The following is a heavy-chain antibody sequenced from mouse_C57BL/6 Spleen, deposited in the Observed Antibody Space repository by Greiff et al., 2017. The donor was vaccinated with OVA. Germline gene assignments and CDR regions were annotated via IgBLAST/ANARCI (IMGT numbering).Heavy chain of an antibody. D-gene: IGHD4-1*01. V-gene: IGHV1-26*01. CDR3: ARGRRSSWGDY. Sequence: EVKLQQSGPELVKPGASVKISCKASGYTFTDYYMNWVKQSHGKSLEWIGDINPNNGGTSYNQKFTGKATLTVDKSSSTAYMELRSLTSEDSAVYNCARGRRSSWGDYWGQGTSVTVSS. CDR2: INPNNGGT. CDR1: GYTFTDYY. J-gene: IGHJ4*01.